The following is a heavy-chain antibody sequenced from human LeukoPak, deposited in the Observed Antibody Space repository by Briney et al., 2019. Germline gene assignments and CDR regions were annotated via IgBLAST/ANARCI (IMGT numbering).Heavy chain of an antibody. J-gene: IGHJ4*02. V-gene: IGHV3-53*01. CDR1: GFTANNNY. CDR3: ASSGAYSDFDF. D-gene: IGHD3-22*01. CDR2: IYSGGSA. Sequence: PGGSLRLSCAASGFTANNNYVSWVRQAPGKSLQWVSLIYSGGSAYYEDSVKGRFTISRDSSKNMVFLQMNSLRAEDTAVYYCASSGAYSDFDFRGQGTPVTVSS.